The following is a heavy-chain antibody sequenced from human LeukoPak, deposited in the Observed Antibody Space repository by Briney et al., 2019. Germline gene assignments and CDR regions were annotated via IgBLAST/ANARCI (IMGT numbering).Heavy chain of an antibody. CDR3: ARDTYCSSTSCYRYYYYYYMDV. D-gene: IGHD2-2*02. Sequence: GGPLRLSCAASGFTFSSYWMSWVRQAPGKGLEWVANIKQDGSEKYYVDSVKGRFTISRDNAKNSLYLQMNSLRAEDTAVYYCARDTYCSSTSCYRYYYYYYMDVWGKGTTVTVSS. V-gene: IGHV3-7*01. CDR2: IKQDGSEK. J-gene: IGHJ6*03. CDR1: GFTFSSYW.